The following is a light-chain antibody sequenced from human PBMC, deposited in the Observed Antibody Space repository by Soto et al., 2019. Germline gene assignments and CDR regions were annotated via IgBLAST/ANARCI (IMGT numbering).Light chain of an antibody. CDR1: QSVLYSSNNKNY. CDR3: QHYYSTPYT. Sequence: DLVMTQSPDSLAVSLGERATINCKSSQSVLYSSNNKNYLAWYQQKPGQPPKLLIYWASTRESGVPDRFSGSGSGTDFTLTISSLQAEDVAVYYCQHYYSTPYTFGRGTKLEI. J-gene: IGKJ2*01. V-gene: IGKV4-1*01. CDR2: WAS.